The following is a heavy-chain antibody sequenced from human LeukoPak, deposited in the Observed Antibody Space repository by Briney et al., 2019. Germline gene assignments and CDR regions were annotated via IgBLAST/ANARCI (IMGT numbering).Heavy chain of an antibody. CDR3: AKVLPRTTLVPPWSSGMDV. CDR2: ISYEGSNK. D-gene: IGHD1-1*01. CDR1: GFTFSSFG. V-gene: IGHV3-30*18. J-gene: IGHJ6*02. Sequence: GRSLRLSCAASGFTFSSFGLHWVRQAPGKWLEWVAVISYEGSNKYYADSVKGRFTISRDNSKNTLYLQMNRLRTEDTAVYYCAKVLPRTTLVPPWSSGMDVWGQGTTVTVSS.